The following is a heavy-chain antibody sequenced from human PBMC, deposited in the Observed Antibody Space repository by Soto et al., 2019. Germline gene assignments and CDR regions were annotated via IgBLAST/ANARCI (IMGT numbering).Heavy chain of an antibody. J-gene: IGHJ3*02. CDR1: GYTFTSYD. Sequence: ASVKVSCKASGYTFTSYDINWVRHATGQGLEWMGWMNPNSGNTGYAQKFQGRVTMTRNTSISTAYMELSSLRSGDTAVYYCAREAQSVAFDIWGQGTMVTVSS. V-gene: IGHV1-8*01. CDR2: MNPNSGNT. CDR3: AREAQSVAFDI.